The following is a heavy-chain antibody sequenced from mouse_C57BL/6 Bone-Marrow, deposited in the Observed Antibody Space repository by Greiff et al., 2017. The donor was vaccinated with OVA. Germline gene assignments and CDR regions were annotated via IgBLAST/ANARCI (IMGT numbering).Heavy chain of an antibody. Sequence: VQLQQSGPELVKPGASVKISCKASGYTFTDYYMNWVKQSHGKSLEWIGDINHNNGGTSYNQKFKGKATLTVDKSSSTAYMELRSLTSEDSAVYYCARLTGTRFAYWGQGTLVTVSA. D-gene: IGHD4-1*01. CDR2: INHNNGGT. V-gene: IGHV1-26*01. J-gene: IGHJ3*01. CDR1: GYTFTDYY. CDR3: ARLTGTRFAY.